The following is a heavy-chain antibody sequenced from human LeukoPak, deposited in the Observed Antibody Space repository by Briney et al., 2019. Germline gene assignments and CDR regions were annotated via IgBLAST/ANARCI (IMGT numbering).Heavy chain of an antibody. V-gene: IGHV4-34*01. CDR2: INHSGST. CDR1: GGSFSGYY. Sequence: PSETLSLTCAVYGGSFSGYYWSWIRQPPGKGLEWIGEINHSGSTNYNPSLKSRVTISVDTSKNQFSLKLSSVTAADTAVCYCARARGRVDYWGQGTLVTVSS. D-gene: IGHD3-16*01. CDR3: ARARGRVDY. J-gene: IGHJ4*02.